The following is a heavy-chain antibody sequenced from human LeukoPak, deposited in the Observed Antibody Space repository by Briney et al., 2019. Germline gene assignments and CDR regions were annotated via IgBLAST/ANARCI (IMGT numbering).Heavy chain of an antibody. CDR2: ISDNSDST. D-gene: IGHD6-19*01. J-gene: IGHJ4*02. CDR1: GFNFNIYT. CDR3: AKSRGIYDNSGWRTFDY. Sequence: GGSLRLSCAASGFNFNIYTMSWVRQAPGKGLEWVSIISDNSDSTYYADSVKGRFTISRDSFKNTLYLQMNSLRAEDTAIYYCAKSRGIYDNSGWRTFDYWGQGTLVTVSS. V-gene: IGHV3-23*01.